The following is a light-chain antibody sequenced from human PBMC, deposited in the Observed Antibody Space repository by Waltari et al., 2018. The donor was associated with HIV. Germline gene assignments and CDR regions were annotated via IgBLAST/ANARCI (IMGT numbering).Light chain of an antibody. CDR1: ISNIGNDY. CDR2: DND. Sequence: QSVLTQPPSVSAAPGQKVTISCSGSISNIGNDYVSWYQHLPGAAPKLLIYDNDKRPSVISDRFSGSESGTSATLVITGLQTGDEAVYFCGTWDRTLGGAVFGGGTKLTVL. J-gene: IGLJ3*02. CDR3: GTWDRTLGGAV. V-gene: IGLV1-51*01.